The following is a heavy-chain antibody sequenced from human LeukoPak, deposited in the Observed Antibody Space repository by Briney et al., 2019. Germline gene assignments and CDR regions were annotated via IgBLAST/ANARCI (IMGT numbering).Heavy chain of an antibody. J-gene: IGHJ4*02. Sequence: GGSLRLSCAASGFTFSSYAMNWVRQAPGKGLEWVSSISGGAGGAAYADSVKGRFTMSRDNSKNTLYLQMNSLRAEDTAVYYCAKDGGYGSGSYYPDYWGQGALVTVSS. V-gene: IGHV3-23*01. D-gene: IGHD3-10*01. CDR3: AKDGGYGSGSYYPDY. CDR1: GFTFSSYA. CDR2: ISGGAGGA.